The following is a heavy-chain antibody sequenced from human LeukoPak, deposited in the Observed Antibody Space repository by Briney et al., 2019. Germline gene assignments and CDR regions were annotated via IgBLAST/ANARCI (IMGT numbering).Heavy chain of an antibody. CDR1: GGSISSGGYY. CDR3: ARYQLEGDAFDI. Sequence: PSVTLSLTCTVSGGSISSGGYYWSWIRQPPGKGLEWIGYIYHSGSTYYNPSLKSRVTISADRSKNQFSLKLSSVTAADTAVYYCARYQLEGDAFDIWGQGTMVTVSS. CDR2: IYHSGST. J-gene: IGHJ3*02. D-gene: IGHD6-13*01. V-gene: IGHV4-30-2*01.